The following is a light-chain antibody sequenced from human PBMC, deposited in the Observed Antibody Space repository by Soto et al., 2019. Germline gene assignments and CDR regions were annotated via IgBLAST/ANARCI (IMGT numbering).Light chain of an antibody. CDR1: QSIITH. CDR3: QQSYSTPRNT. V-gene: IGKV1-39*01. CDR2: AAS. Sequence: DIQMTQSPSSLSASVGDRVSITCRASQSIITHLSWYQQKLGKAPKLLIYAASSLQSGVPSRFSGSGSGTDFTLTISSLQPEDFATYYCQQSYSTPRNTFGGGTKVDNK. J-gene: IGKJ4*01.